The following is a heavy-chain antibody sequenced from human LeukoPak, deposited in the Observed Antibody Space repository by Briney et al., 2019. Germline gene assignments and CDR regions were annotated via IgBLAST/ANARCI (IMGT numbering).Heavy chain of an antibody. CDR3: ANQQPILYYFDY. J-gene: IGHJ4*02. V-gene: IGHV3-7*03. CDR2: IRQDGITK. CDR1: GFTFTTYW. D-gene: IGHD6-13*01. Sequence: GGSLRLSCATSGFTFTTYWMSWVRQAPGKGLEWVANIRQDGITKYYVDSVKGRFTISRDNSKNTLYLQMNSLRAEDTAVYYCANQQPILYYFDYWGQGTLVTVSS.